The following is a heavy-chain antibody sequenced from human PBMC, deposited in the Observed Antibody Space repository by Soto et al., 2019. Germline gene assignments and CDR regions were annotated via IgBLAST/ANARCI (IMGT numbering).Heavy chain of an antibody. CDR3: ARDLIVVAPAAGGDAFDI. CDR1: GYSFTTYG. V-gene: IGHV1-18*01. J-gene: IGHJ3*02. CDR2: ISGYNGNT. D-gene: IGHD2-2*01. Sequence: ASVKVSCKASGYSFTTYGISWVRQAPGQGLEWMGWISGYNGNTSYTEKVQGRVTMTTDTFMSTANMELRSLRFDDTAVYYCARDLIVVAPAAGGDAFDIWGQGTMVTVSS.